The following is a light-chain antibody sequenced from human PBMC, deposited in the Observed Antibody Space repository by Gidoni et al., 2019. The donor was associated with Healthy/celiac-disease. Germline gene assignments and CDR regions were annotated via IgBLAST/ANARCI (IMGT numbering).Light chain of an antibody. V-gene: IGKV3-20*01. J-gene: IGKJ4*01. CDR2: GAS. CDR1: QSVSSSY. Sequence: IVLTQSPGTLSLSPGERATLSCRASQSVSSSYLAWYQQKPGQAPRLLIYGASSRATGIPDRFSGSGSGTDFTLTISSLQPEDFAVYYCQQYCSSPRTFGRGTKVEIK. CDR3: QQYCSSPRT.